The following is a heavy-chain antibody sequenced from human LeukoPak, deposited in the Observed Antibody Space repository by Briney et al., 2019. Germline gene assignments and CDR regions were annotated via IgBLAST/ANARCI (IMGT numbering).Heavy chain of an antibody. J-gene: IGHJ4*02. V-gene: IGHV3-30-3*01. CDR1: GFTFSAFA. Sequence: GGSLRLSCAASGFTFSAFAMTWVRQAPGKGLEWVALISYDGSNKYYTDSVKGRFTISRDNSKNTLYLQMNSLRTEDTAVYYCARGRIMITFGGVNFDYWGQGTLVTVSS. CDR3: ARGRIMITFGGVNFDY. CDR2: ISYDGSNK. D-gene: IGHD3-16*01.